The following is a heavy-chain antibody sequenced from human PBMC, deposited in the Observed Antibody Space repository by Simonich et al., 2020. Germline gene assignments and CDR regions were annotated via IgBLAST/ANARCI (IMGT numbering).Heavy chain of an antibody. CDR2: VNPNSGGT. V-gene: IGHV1-2*02. J-gene: IGHJ3*02. CDR3: ARGRLTGDKGAFDI. CDR1: GYTFTGYY. Sequence: QVQLVQSGAEEKKPGASVKVSCKASGYTFTGYYMHWVRQAPGQGLEWMGWVNPNSGGTNYAKKFKGRVTKTRDTSNSTAYMELSRLRSDDTAVYYCARGRLTGDKGAFDIWGQGTMVTVSS. D-gene: IGHD7-27*01.